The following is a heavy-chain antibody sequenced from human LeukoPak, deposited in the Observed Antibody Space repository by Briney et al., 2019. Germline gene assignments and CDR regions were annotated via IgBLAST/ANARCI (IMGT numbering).Heavy chain of an antibody. D-gene: IGHD3-16*01. CDR2: IKHNGNVN. V-gene: IGHV3-7*03. J-gene: IGHJ6*02. CDR1: GFTFSIYW. Sequence: GGSLRLSCAASGFTFSIYWMNCARHAPGEGLEWLASIKHNGNVNYYVDSVKGRFTIYRDNAKNSLYLQMSNLRAEDTAVYFCARGGGLDVWGQGATVTVSS. CDR3: ARGGGLDV.